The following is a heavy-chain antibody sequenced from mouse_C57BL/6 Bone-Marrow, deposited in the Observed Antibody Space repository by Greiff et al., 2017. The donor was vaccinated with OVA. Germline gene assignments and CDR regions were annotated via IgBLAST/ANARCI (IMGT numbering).Heavy chain of an antibody. Sequence: EVQLVESGGGLVQPGGSLSLSCAASGFTFTDYYMSWVRQPPGKALEWLGFIRNKANGYPTEYSASVKGRFTISRDNSKSILYLQMNALRAEDSATYYCARSYYGSSRAFAYWGQGTLVTVSA. J-gene: IGHJ3*01. V-gene: IGHV7-3*01. CDR3: ARSYYGSSRAFAY. CDR1: GFTFTDYY. CDR2: IRNKANGYPT. D-gene: IGHD1-1*01.